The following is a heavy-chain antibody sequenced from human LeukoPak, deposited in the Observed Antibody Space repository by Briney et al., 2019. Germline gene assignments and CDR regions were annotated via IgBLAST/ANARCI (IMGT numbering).Heavy chain of an antibody. J-gene: IGHJ4*02. CDR1: GFTFSSYG. Sequence: QAGGSLRLSCAASGFTFSSYGMHWVRQAPGKGLEWVAVISYDGSNKYYADSVKGRFTISRDNSKNTLYLQMNSLRAEDTAVYYCAKDMVIFPSEWELPASPDYWGQGTLVTVSS. CDR2: ISYDGSNK. D-gene: IGHD1-26*01. V-gene: IGHV3-30*18. CDR3: AKDMVIFPSEWELPASPDY.